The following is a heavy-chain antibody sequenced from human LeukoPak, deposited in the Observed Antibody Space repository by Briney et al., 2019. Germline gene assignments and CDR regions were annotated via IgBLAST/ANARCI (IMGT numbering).Heavy chain of an antibody. D-gene: IGHD1-1*01. J-gene: IGHJ3*02. CDR3: ARGKLHTFDI. Sequence: SQTLSLTCAISGDSVSTNTVGWHWIRQSPSRGLEWLGRTSYRSKWNRDYAVSVKSRITISPDTSKNQSSLQLNSVTPEDTAIYYCARGKLHTFDIWGRGTVVTVSS. CDR1: GDSVSTNTVG. V-gene: IGHV6-1*01. CDR2: TSYRSKWNR.